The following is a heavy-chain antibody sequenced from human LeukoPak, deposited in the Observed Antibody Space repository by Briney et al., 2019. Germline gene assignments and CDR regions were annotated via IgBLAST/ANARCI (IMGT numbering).Heavy chain of an antibody. J-gene: IGHJ6*03. V-gene: IGHV1-69*10. Sequence: SVKVSCKASGGTFSSYAISWVRQAPGQGLEWMGGIIPILGTANYAQKLRGRVTMTTDTSTSTAYMELRSLRSDDTAVYYCARHYYYYYMDVWGKGTTVTISS. CDR1: GGTFSSYA. CDR3: ARHYYYYYMDV. CDR2: IIPILGTA.